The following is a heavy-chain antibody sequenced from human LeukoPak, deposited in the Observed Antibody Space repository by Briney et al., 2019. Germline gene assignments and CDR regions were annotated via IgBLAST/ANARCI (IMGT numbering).Heavy chain of an antibody. CDR3: TRGGDYGDPTY. Sequence: GRSLRLSCAASGFTFSSYAMHWVRQAPGKGLEWVAVISYDGSNKYYADSVKGRFTISRDNSKNTLYLQMNSLRAEDTAVYYCTRGGDYGDPTYWGQGTLVTVSS. J-gene: IGHJ4*02. CDR1: GFTFSSYA. D-gene: IGHD4-17*01. V-gene: IGHV3-30-3*01. CDR2: ISYDGSNK.